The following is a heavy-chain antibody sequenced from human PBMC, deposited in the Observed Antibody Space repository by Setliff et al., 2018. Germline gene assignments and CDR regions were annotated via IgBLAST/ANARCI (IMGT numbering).Heavy chain of an antibody. Sequence: GASVKVSCKASGGTFSSYGINWVRQAPGQGLEWMGGIMPIFGTTNYAQKFQGRVTITTDKSTSTAYMELSSLTSDDTAVYFCAREEGRDLSPQYYYYYMDVWGKGTTVTVSS. V-gene: IGHV1-69*05. CDR3: AREEGRDLSPQYYYYYMDV. CDR1: GGTFSSYG. J-gene: IGHJ6*03. CDR2: IMPIFGTT.